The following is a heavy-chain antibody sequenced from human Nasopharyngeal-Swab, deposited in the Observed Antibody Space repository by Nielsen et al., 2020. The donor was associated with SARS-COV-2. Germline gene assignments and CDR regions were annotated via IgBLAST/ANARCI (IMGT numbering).Heavy chain of an antibody. J-gene: IGHJ5*02. CDR1: GGSISSYY. CDR2: IHYSGST. V-gene: IGHV4-59*08. Sequence: SETLSLTCTVSGGSISSYYWSWIRQPPGKGLEWIGYIHYSGSTNYNPSLKSRVTISVDTSKNQFSLKLSSVTAADTAVYYCARHDYDFWSGYYKGGWFDPWGQGTLVTVSS. D-gene: IGHD3-3*01. CDR3: ARHDYDFWSGYYKGGWFDP.